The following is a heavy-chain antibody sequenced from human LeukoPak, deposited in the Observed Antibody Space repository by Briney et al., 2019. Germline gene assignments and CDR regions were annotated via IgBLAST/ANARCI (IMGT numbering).Heavy chain of an antibody. V-gene: IGHV4-59*01. J-gene: IGHJ4*02. D-gene: IGHD3-3*01. CDR1: GGSISSYY. CDR3: ARYDFRSGSDY. CDR2: IYYSGST. Sequence: SETLSLTCTVSGGSISSYYWSWIRQPPGKGLEWIGYIYYSGSTNYNPSLKSRVTISVDTSKNQFSLKLSSVTAADTAVYYCARYDFRSGSDYWGQGTLVTVSS.